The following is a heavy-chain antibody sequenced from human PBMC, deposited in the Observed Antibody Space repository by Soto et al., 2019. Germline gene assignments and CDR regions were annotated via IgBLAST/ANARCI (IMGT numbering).Heavy chain of an antibody. D-gene: IGHD3-3*01. Sequence: PGESLKISCEGSGFNFMSYWIGWVRQMPGKGLECMGIIYPRDSDTRYNPSFQGQVTISVDKSISTAYLQWSRLKTSDTAMYYCPRPGVADAFESWGQGTMVTVSS. CDR3: PRPGVADAFES. CDR2: IYPRDSDT. CDR1: GFNFMSYW. J-gene: IGHJ3*02. V-gene: IGHV5-51*01.